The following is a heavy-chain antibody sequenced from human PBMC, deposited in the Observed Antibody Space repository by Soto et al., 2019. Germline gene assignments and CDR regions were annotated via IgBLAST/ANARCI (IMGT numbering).Heavy chain of an antibody. Sequence: QLVASGGGLVQPGRSLSLSCAASGFTFDDYAMHWVRQAPGKGLEWVSGISWSGDNMAYADSVKGRFITSRDNVKNSLYLQMTSLRVEDTALYHCVKVSYSSLTTLGSAFDVWGQGTMVTVS. J-gene: IGHJ3*01. CDR1: GFTFDDYA. CDR2: ISWSGDNM. V-gene: IGHV3-9*01. D-gene: IGHD4-4*01. CDR3: VKVSYSSLTTLGSAFDV.